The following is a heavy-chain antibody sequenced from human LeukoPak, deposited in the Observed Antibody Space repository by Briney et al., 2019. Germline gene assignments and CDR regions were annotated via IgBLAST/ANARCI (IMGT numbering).Heavy chain of an antibody. CDR1: GYPFTGYY. CDR2: INPNSGGT. V-gene: IGHV1-2*02. D-gene: IGHD6-13*01. J-gene: IGHJ6*03. CDR3: ARDGESAAGLYYYYYMDV. Sequence: ASVKVSYKASGYPFTGYYMHWVRQPPGQGLKLMGWINPNSGGTNYAQKFQGRVTMNRDTSISTAYMELSRLRSNDTAVYYCARDGESAAGLYYYYYMDVWGKGTTVNVS.